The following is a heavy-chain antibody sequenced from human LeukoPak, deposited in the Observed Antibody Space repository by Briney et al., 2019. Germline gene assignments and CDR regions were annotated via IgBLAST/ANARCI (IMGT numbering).Heavy chain of an antibody. Sequence: PSETLSLTCTVSGGSISSYYWSWIRQPPGKGLEWIGYIYTSGSTNYNPSLKSRVTISVDTSKNQFSLKLSSVTAADTAVYYCASTPGYCSSTSCYSAYYYYMDVWGKGTTVTVSS. J-gene: IGHJ6*03. D-gene: IGHD2-2*03. V-gene: IGHV4-4*09. CDR1: GGSISSYY. CDR2: IYTSGST. CDR3: ASTPGYCSSTSCYSAYYYYMDV.